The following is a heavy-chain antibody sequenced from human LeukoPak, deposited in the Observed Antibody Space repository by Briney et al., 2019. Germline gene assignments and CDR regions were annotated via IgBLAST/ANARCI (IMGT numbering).Heavy chain of an antibody. J-gene: IGHJ4*02. CDR2: IYYSGST. CDR1: GGSISSYY. CDR3: ARTSYYYDSSGYYYPYYFDY. Sequence: PSETLSLTCTVSGGSISSYYWSWIRRPPGKGLEWIGYIYYSGSTNYNPSLKSRVTISVDTSKNQFSLKLSSVTAADTAVYYCARTSYYYDSSGYYYPYYFDYWGQGTLVTVSS. V-gene: IGHV4-59*01. D-gene: IGHD3-22*01.